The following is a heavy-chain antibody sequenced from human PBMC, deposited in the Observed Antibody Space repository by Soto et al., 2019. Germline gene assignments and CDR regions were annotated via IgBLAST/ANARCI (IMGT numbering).Heavy chain of an antibody. D-gene: IGHD3-3*01. CDR2: INGNGGGI. CDR3: AKDYGFWSGYKDY. J-gene: IGHJ4*02. CDR1: GFTFRSYG. V-gene: IGHV3-23*01. Sequence: GGSLRLSCAASGFTFRSYGMSWVRQAPGKGLEWVSSINGNGGGIYHADSVKGRFAISRDNSKNTLYLQMNSLKGEDTAVYYCAKDYGFWSGYKDYWGQGTLVTVSS.